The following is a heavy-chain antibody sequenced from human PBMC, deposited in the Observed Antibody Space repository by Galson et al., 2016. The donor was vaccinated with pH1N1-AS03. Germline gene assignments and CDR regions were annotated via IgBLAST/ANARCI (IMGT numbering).Heavy chain of an antibody. V-gene: IGHV3-64D*06. Sequence: SLRLSCAASGFTFSTNAMHWVRQAPGKGLEYVSAISGNGNNTYYTDSVKGRFTISRDNSKNTLYLQMSSLTAEDTAIYYCVKNRGYTYGYPNFDYRGQGTLVTVSS. CDR3: VKNRGYTYGYPNFDY. J-gene: IGHJ4*02. D-gene: IGHD5-18*01. CDR1: GFTFSTNA. CDR2: ISGNGNNT.